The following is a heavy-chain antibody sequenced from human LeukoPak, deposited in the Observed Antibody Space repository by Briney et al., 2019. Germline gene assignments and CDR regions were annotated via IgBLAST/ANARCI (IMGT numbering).Heavy chain of an antibody. CDR2: IYYSGST. J-gene: IGHJ4*02. CDR1: GGSISSSGYY. Sequence: SETLSLTCTVSGGSISSSGYYCSWIRQPPGKGLEWIGSIYYSGSTYYNPSLKSRVTISVDTSKNQFSLKLSSVTAADTALYYCARHRLQGPFRYWGQGTLVTVSS. CDR3: ARHRLQGPFRY. V-gene: IGHV4-39*01. D-gene: IGHD5-18*01.